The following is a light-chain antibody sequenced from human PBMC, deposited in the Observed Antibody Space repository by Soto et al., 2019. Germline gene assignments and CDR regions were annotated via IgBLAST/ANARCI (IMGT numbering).Light chain of an antibody. CDR2: DAS. J-gene: IGKJ2*01. Sequence: EIVLTQSPATLSLSPGERATLSCRASQSVGSYLAWYQQKLGQAPRLLIYDASNRATGIPARFSGSWSGTDFTLTISSLEPEDFAVYYCQQRSNWYTFGQGTKLEIK. CDR1: QSVGSY. CDR3: QQRSNWYT. V-gene: IGKV3-11*01.